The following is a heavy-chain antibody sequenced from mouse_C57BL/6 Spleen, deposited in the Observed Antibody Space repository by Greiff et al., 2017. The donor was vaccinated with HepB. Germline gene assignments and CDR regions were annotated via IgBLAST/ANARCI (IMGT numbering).Heavy chain of an antibody. Sequence: VQLQQSGAELARPGASVKLSCKASGYTFTSYGISWVKQRTGQGLEWIGEIYPRSGNTYYNEKFNGKATLTADKSSSTAYMELRSLTSEDSAVYFCARGTVPYAMDYWGQGTSVTVSS. J-gene: IGHJ4*01. CDR3: ARGTVPYAMDY. CDR2: IYPRSGNT. V-gene: IGHV1-81*01. D-gene: IGHD1-1*01. CDR1: GYTFTSYG.